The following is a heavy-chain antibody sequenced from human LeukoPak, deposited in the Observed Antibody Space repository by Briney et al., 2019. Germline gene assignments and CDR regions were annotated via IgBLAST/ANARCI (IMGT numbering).Heavy chain of an antibody. Sequence: PSETLSLTCTVSGGSFSSNNYYWGWIRQPPGKGLEWIGSIYYSGSTYYNPSLKSRLTISVDTSKNQFSLKLSSVTAADTAVYYCARDRPRLRGYSYGYYYYMDVWGKGTTVTVSS. CDR3: ARDRPRLRGYSYGYYYYMDV. J-gene: IGHJ6*03. CDR2: IYYSGST. CDR1: GGSFSSNNYY. V-gene: IGHV4-39*07. D-gene: IGHD5-18*01.